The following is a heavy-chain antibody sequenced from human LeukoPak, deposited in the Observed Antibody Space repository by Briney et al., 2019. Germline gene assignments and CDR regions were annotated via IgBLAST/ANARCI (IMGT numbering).Heavy chain of an antibody. CDR2: INLNSGGT. V-gene: IGHV1-2*02. CDR1: GYTFTGYY. D-gene: IGHD5-18*01. Sequence: ASVKVSCKASGYTFTGYYMHWVRQAPGQGLEWMGWINLNSGGTNYAQKFQGRVTMTRDTSISTAYMELSRLRSDDTAVYYCARVQSGYSYGSIWGQGTMVTVSS. CDR3: ARVQSGYSYGSI. J-gene: IGHJ3*02.